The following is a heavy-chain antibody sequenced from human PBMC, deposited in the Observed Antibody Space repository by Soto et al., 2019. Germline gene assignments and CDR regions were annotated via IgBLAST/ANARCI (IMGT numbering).Heavy chain of an antibody. CDR2: ISGSGGST. CDR1: GFTFCSYA. J-gene: IGHJ4*02. V-gene: IGHV3-23*01. CDR3: ALPVLRLLEWSPNHFDY. D-gene: IGHD3-3*01. Sequence: PGGSVRLSCAASGFTFCSYAMSWVRQAPGKGLEWVSAISGSGGSTYYADSVKGRFTISRDNSKNTLYLQMNSLRAEDTAVYYCALPVLRLLEWSPNHFDYWGQGTLVTV.